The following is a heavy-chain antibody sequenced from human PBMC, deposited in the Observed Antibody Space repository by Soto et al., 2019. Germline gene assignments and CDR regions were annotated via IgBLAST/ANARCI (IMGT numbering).Heavy chain of an antibody. CDR2: TYYRSKWYN. Sequence: QVQLQQSGPGLVKPSQTLSLTCAISGDSVSSNSAAWNWIRQSPSRGLEWLGRTYYRSKWYNDYAVSVKSRITINPDTSKNQFSLQLNSVTPEDTAVYYCARVASPYSSSWPTNYNWFDPWGQGTLVTVSS. CDR1: GDSVSSNSAA. J-gene: IGHJ5*02. V-gene: IGHV6-1*01. D-gene: IGHD6-13*01. CDR3: ARVASPYSSSWPTNYNWFDP.